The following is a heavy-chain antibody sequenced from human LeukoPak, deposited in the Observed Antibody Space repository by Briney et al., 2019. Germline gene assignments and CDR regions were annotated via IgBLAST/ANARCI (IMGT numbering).Heavy chain of an antibody. V-gene: IGHV4-4*07. CDR2: IYSSGNT. D-gene: IGHD4-23*01. CDR1: GASISSYY. CDR3: ARYRGNSAYYGS. J-gene: IGHJ4*02. Sequence: SETLSLTCTVSGASISSYYWSWIRQPAGKGLEWIGRIYSSGNTNYNPSLKSRVTMSVDTSKNQFSLKVSTVTAAGTGVYYCARYRGNSAYYGSWGQGTLVTVSS.